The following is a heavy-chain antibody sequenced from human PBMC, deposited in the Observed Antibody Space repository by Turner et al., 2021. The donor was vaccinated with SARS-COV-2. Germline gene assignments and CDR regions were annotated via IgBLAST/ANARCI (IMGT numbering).Heavy chain of an antibody. V-gene: IGHV3-33*01. CDR2: IWYDGSNK. CDR1: GFTCSSDG. D-gene: IGHD5-12*01. J-gene: IGHJ4*02. Sequence: QVQLVESGGGVVQPGRSLRLSCAASGFTCSSDGMPWVRQAPGKGLEWVAVIWYDGSNKYYADSVKGRFTISRDNSKNTLYLQMNSLRAEDTAVYYCARDGGYSGYAYFDYWGQGTLVTVSS. CDR3: ARDGGYSGYAYFDY.